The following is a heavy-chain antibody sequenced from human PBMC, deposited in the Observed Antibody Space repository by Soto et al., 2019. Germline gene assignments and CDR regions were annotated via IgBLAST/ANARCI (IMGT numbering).Heavy chain of an antibody. CDR3: ARDGNGMVATNWFDP. D-gene: IGHD5-12*01. V-gene: IGHV3-23*01. Sequence: EVQLLESGGGLVQSGGSLRLSCVASRFTFSDYAMSWVRQAPGKGLEWVSAIGGDGVNEHYTDSVKGRFTISRDNSKNTLYLQMNSLRAEDTAVYYCARDGNGMVATNWFDPWGQGTLVTVSS. J-gene: IGHJ5*02. CDR2: IGGDGVNE. CDR1: RFTFSDYA.